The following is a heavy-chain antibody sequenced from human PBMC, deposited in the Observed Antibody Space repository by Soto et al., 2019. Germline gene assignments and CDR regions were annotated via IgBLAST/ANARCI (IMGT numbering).Heavy chain of an antibody. CDR2: ISGSGGST. V-gene: IGHV3-23*01. D-gene: IGHD2-15*01. CDR3: AKGSLREDIVVVVAAAPFDY. Sequence: PGGSLRLSCAASGFTFSSYAMSWVRQAPGKGLEWVSAISGSGGSTYYADSVKGRFTISRDNSKNTLYLQMNSLRAEDTAVYYCAKGSLREDIVVVVAAAPFDYWGQGTLVTVSS. J-gene: IGHJ4*02. CDR1: GFTFSSYA.